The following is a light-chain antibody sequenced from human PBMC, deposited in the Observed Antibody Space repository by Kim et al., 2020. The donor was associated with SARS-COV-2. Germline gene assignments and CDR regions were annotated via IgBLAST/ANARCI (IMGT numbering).Light chain of an antibody. V-gene: IGKV5-2*01. Sequence: ETTLTQSPAFMSATPGDKVNFSCKASQDIDDDMNYHQQKPGEGAIFIIPEATPLVPGIPPRFSGSGFGTDFTLTINNIESEDAAYYFCQQHGNFPLGRTFGQGTKVDIK. CDR3: QQHGNFPLGRT. CDR2: EAT. CDR1: QDIDDD. J-gene: IGKJ1*01.